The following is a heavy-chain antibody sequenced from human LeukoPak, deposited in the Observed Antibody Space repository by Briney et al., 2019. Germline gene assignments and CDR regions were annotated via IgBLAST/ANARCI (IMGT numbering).Heavy chain of an antibody. Sequence: GASVKVSCKASGGTFSSYAISWVRQAPGQGLEWMGRIIPIFGTANYAQKFHGRVTITTDESTSTAYMELSSLRSEDTAVYYCARVPLSSGWYLFDYWGQGTLVTVSS. CDR3: ARVPLSSGWYLFDY. J-gene: IGHJ4*02. CDR1: GGTFSSYA. CDR2: IIPIFGTA. D-gene: IGHD6-19*01. V-gene: IGHV1-69*05.